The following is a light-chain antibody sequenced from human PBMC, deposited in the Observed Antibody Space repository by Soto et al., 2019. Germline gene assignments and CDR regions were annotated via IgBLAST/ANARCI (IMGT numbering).Light chain of an antibody. J-gene: IGLJ3*02. V-gene: IGLV2-23*02. CDR3: CSYAGSSAV. CDR1: SSDVGSYNL. Sequence: QSALTQPASVSGSPGQSITISCTGTSSDVGSYNLVSWYQQHPGKAPKLMIYEVSKRPSGVSNRFSGSKSGNTASLTISGLQAEDEADYYCCSYAGSSAVFGGGTNLTVL. CDR2: EVS.